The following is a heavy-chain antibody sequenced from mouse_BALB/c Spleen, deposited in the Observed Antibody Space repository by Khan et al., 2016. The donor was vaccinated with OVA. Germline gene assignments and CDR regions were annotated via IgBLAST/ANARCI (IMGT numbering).Heavy chain of an antibody. Sequence: QVQLKESGAELVKPGASVRLSCMASGYTFTSYYLYWVKQRPGHGLEWIGDINPSNGGTNFNENFKTKATLTVDKSSSTAYMQLSSLTSEDSAVYYCTRSGYGAFAYWGQGTLVTVSA. J-gene: IGHJ3*01. CDR2: INPSNGGT. V-gene: IGHV1S81*02. CDR1: GYTFTSYY. CDR3: TRSGYGAFAY. D-gene: IGHD1-1*02.